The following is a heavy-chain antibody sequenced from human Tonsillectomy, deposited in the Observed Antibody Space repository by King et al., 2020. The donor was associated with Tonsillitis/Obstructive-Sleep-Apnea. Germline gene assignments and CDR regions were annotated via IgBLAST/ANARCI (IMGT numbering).Heavy chain of an antibody. CDR2: ISDSGST. Sequence: VQLQESGPGLVKPSETLSLTCTVSGASISSYYWSWVRQPPGKGLEWIGYISDSGSTNYNPSLKSRITMLVDMSKNQFSLKLSSVTAADTAVYYCARDLITDNYYYYYMDVWGRGTTVTVSS. CDR3: ARDLITDNYYYYYMDV. CDR1: GASISSYY. D-gene: IGHD3-16*01. J-gene: IGHJ6*03. V-gene: IGHV4-59*01.